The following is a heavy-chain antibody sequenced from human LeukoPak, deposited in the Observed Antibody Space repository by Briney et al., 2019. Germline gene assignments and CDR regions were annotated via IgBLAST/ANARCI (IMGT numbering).Heavy chain of an antibody. CDR3: AKGRGAFDM. CDR1: GFTFSSYG. J-gene: IGHJ3*02. D-gene: IGHD3-10*01. Sequence: GGSLRLSCVASGFTFSSYGMHWVRQAPGKGLEWVAVISNDGSNKYYADSVKGRFTISRDNSKNTLYLQMNSLRAEDTAVYYCAKGRGAFDMWGQGTMVTVSS. V-gene: IGHV3-30*18. CDR2: ISNDGSNK.